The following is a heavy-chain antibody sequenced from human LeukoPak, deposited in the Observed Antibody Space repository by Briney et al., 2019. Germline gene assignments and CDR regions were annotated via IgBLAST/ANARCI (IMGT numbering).Heavy chain of an antibody. Sequence: SETLSLTCTVSGGSISSRPYYWGWIRQPPGKGLEWIGTIYYSGSTFYNPSLKSRVTISVDTSKNQFSLKLTSVTAADTAVYYCARVPTITFFVYWGQGTLVTVSS. CDR2: IYYSGST. V-gene: IGHV4-39*07. CDR3: ARVPTITFFVY. CDR1: GGSISSRPYY. D-gene: IGHD3-10*01. J-gene: IGHJ4*02.